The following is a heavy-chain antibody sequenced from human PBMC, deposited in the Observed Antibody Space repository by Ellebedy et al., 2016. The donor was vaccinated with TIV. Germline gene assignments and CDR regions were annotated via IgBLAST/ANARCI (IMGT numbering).Heavy chain of an antibody. V-gene: IGHV3-7*01. CDR1: GLTFSSYW. J-gene: IGHJ4*02. Sequence: GESLKISCAASGLTFSSYWMSWVRQAPGKGLEWVANIKQDGSEKYYVDSVKGRFTISRDNAKNSLYLQMNSLRAEDTAVYYCARAIYDYWGQGTLVTVSS. CDR3: ARAIYDY. CDR2: IKQDGSEK. D-gene: IGHD3-9*01.